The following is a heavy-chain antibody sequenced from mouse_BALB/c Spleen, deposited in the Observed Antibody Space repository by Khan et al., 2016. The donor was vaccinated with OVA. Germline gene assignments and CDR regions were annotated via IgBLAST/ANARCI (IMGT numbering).Heavy chain of an antibody. Sequence: QVQLKESGPGLMAPSPSLSITCTVSGFSFTDYAVRWIRQPPGKGLEWLGVIWAGGGENYNPVLKSKLRISKDKSTSTVFLKVSSLQSDDTAVYYCAKDPSDYGMNYWGQGTLVTVS. CDR1: GFSFTDYA. CDR3: AKDPSDYGMNY. CDR2: IWAGGGE. J-gene: IGHJ4*01. V-gene: IGHV2-6-5*01.